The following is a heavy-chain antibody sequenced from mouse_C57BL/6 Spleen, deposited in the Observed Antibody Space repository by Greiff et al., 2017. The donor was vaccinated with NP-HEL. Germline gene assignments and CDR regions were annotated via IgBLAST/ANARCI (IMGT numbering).Heavy chain of an antibody. J-gene: IGHJ2*01. V-gene: IGHV1-66*01. CDR1: GYSFTSYY. Sequence: QVQLQQSGPELVKPGASVKISCKASGYSFTSYYIHWVKQRPGQGLEWIGWIYPGSGNTKYNEKFKGKATLTADTSSSTAYMQLSSLTSEDSAVYYCARSIYYDYDVGYWGQGTTLTVSS. CDR3: ARSIYYDYDVGY. CDR2: IYPGSGNT. D-gene: IGHD2-4*01.